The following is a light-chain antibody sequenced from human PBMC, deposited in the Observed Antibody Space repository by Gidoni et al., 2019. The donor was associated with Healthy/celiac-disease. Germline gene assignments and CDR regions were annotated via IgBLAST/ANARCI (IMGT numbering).Light chain of an antibody. CDR3: QHYGSSPS. CDR1: QSVSSSY. V-gene: IGKV3-20*01. CDR2: CAS. J-gene: IGKJ4*01. Sequence: EIVLTKSPGTLSLSPGERATLSCRASQSVSSSYLAWSQQKPGQAPRLLIYCASSRATCIPDSFSGSGSGTDFTLTISRLVPDDFAVYYCQHYGSSPSFCGGTKVEIK.